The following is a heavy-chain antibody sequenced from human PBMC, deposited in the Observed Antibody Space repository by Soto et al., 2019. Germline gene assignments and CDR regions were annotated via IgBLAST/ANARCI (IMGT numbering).Heavy chain of an antibody. CDR2: IIPIFGTA. J-gene: IGHJ6*02. V-gene: IGHV1-69*13. CDR3: ARSGPLSAAAGRSEYYYYGMDV. Sequence: SVKVSCKASGGTFSSYAISWVRQAPGQGLEWMGGIIPIFGTANYAQKFQGRVTITADESTSTAYMELGSLRSEDTAVYYCARSGPLSAAAGRSEYYYYGMDVWGQGTTVTVSS. D-gene: IGHD6-13*01. CDR1: GGTFSSYA.